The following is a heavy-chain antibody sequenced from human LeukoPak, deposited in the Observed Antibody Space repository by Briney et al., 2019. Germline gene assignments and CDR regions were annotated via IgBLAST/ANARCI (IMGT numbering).Heavy chain of an antibody. Sequence: GGSLRLSCAASGFTFSDYYMSWIRQAPGKGLEWVSYISSSGSTVYYADSVKGRFTISRDNAKNSLYLQMNSLRAEDTAVYYCARGVSTVVRGVYYYYYYMDVWGKGTTVTISS. CDR2: ISSSGSTV. CDR1: GFTFSDYY. CDR3: ARGVSTVVRGVYYYYYYMDV. D-gene: IGHD3-10*01. V-gene: IGHV3-11*04. J-gene: IGHJ6*03.